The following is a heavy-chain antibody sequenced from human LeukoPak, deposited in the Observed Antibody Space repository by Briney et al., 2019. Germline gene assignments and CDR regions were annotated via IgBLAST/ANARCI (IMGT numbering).Heavy chain of an antibody. D-gene: IGHD3-22*01. J-gene: IGHJ3*02. CDR3: AKDLVYDSSGYYTPGAFDI. V-gene: IGHV3-23*01. CDR1: GYTFSSYA. CDR2: ISGSGGST. Sequence: GGSLRLSCAASGYTFSSYAMSWVRQAPGKGLEWVSAISGSGGSTYYADSVKGRFTISRDNSKNTLYLQMNSLRAEDTAVYYCAKDLVYDSSGYYTPGAFDIWGQGTMVTVSS.